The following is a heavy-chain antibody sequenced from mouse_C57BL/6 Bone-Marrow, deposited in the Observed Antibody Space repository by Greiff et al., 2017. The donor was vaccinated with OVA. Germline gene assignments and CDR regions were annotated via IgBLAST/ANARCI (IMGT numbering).Heavy chain of an antibody. CDR3: ARGLRCAY. D-gene: IGHD3-1*01. V-gene: IGHV1-50*01. Sequence: QVQLQQPGAELVKPGASVKLSCKASGYTFTSYWMQWVKQRPGQGLEWIGEIDPSDSYTNYNQKFKGKATLTVDTSYSTAYMQLSSLTSEDSAVYYCARGLRCAYWGQGTLVTVSA. CDR1: GYTFTSYW. CDR2: IDPSDSYT. J-gene: IGHJ3*01.